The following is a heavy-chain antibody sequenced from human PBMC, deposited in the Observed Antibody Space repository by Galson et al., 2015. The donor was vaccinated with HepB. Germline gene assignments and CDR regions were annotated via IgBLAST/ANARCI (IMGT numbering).Heavy chain of an antibody. J-gene: IGHJ4*02. CDR3: ARLQGYDFANFRFDS. CDR1: EFSLDDHA. V-gene: IGHV3-33*01. Sequence: SLRLSCAASEFSLDDHAIHWVRQAPGMGLEWVAAMWHAGINKYYADSVKGRFTISRDNSKNTLYLQMSSLRAEDSALYYCARLQGYDFANFRFDSWGQGTLVTVSS. D-gene: IGHD2-15*01. CDR2: MWHAGINK.